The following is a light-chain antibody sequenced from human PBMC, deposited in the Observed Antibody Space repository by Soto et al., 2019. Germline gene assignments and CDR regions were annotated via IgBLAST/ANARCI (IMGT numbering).Light chain of an antibody. CDR1: QSVNNN. J-gene: IGKJ4*01. CDR3: QQYNNWPLT. CDR2: GAS. Sequence: EIVMTQSPATLSVSPGERATLSCSASQSVNNNLAWYQQKPGQAPRLLIYGASTRATGIPARFSGSGSGTEFTLTISSLQSEDFAVYYCQQYNNWPLTFGGGTKVEIQ. V-gene: IGKV3-15*01.